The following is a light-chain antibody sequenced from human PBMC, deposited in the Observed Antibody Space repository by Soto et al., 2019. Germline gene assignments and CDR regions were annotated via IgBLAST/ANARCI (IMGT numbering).Light chain of an antibody. J-gene: IGLJ2*01. CDR1: SSNVQDNY. V-gene: IGLV1-51*01. CDR2: DNN. Sequence: QSVLTQPPSVSAAPGQTVTISCSGSSSNVQDNYLSWHQQLPGAAPKLLIYDNNKRPSGIPDRFSGSKSGANATLGITALQPGDADDYYCVTWDSSLSAAVFGGGTKLTVL. CDR3: VTWDSSLSAAV.